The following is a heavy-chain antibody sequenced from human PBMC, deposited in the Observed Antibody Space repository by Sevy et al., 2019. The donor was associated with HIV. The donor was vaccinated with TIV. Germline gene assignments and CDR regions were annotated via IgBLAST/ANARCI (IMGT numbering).Heavy chain of an antibody. Sequence: ASVKVSCKVSGYTLTELSMHWVRQAPGKGLEWMGGFDPEDGETIYAQKFQGRVTMTEDTSTDTAYMELSSLRSEDTAGYYCATDVPNWNYVGGNRNWFDPWGQGTLVTVSS. D-gene: IGHD1-7*01. V-gene: IGHV1-24*01. CDR2: FDPEDGET. CDR3: ATDVPNWNYVGGNRNWFDP. CDR1: GYTLTELS. J-gene: IGHJ5*02.